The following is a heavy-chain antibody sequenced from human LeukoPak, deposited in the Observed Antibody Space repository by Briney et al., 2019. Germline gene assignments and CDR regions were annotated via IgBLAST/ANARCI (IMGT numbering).Heavy chain of an antibody. D-gene: IGHD2-15*01. CDR1: GFTFSSYA. CDR3: ANGPLDIVVVVAAPSDY. J-gene: IGHJ4*02. V-gene: IGHV3-23*01. Sequence: GGSLRLSCAASGFTFSSYAMSWVRQAPGKGLEWVSVISGSGGSTYYADSVKGRFTISRDNSKNTLYLQMNSLRAEDTAVYYCANGPLDIVVVVAAPSDYWGQGTLVTVSS. CDR2: ISGSGGST.